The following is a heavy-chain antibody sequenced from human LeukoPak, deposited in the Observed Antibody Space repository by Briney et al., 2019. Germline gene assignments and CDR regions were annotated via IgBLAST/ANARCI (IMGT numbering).Heavy chain of an antibody. Sequence: KTSETLSLTCTLFGGSISSYDLSWIRQPPGKGLEGMGYIYYSGSTNYNPSLKSRVTISVVTSKNQFSLKLSSVAAADAAVYYCARIAVNYYDSSGYYFDYWGQGTLVTVSS. J-gene: IGHJ4*02. CDR1: GGSISSYD. CDR3: ARIAVNYYDSSGYYFDY. D-gene: IGHD3-22*01. CDR2: IYYSGST. V-gene: IGHV4-59*01.